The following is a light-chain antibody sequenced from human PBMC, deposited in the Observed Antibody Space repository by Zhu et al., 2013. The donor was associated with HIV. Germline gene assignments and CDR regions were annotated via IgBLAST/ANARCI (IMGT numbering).Light chain of an antibody. CDR2: WGS. Sequence: DIVMTQSPDSLAVSLGERATINCKSSQSVLYSSNNKNYLAWYQQNPGQPPKLLIHWGSTRESGVPDRFSGSGSGTDFTLTISSLEPEDFTVYYCQQRSKWPPFTFGQGTKLEIK. CDR1: QSVLYSSNNKNY. J-gene: IGKJ2*01. V-gene: IGKV4-1*01. CDR3: QQRSKWPPFT.